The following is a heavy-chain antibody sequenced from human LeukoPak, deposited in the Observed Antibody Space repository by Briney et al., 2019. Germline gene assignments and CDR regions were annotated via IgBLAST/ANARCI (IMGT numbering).Heavy chain of an antibody. CDR1: GGSISSYY. D-gene: IGHD4-11*01. V-gene: IGHV4-59*01. CDR3: ARAPDDYSNYAQRRVGWFDP. CDR2: IYYSGST. J-gene: IGHJ5*02. Sequence: PSETLSLTCTASGGSISSYYWSWIRQPPGKGLEWIGYIYYSGSTNYNPSLKSRVTISVDTSKNQFSLKLSSVTAADTAVYYCARAPDDYSNYAQRRVGWFDPWGQGTLVTVSS.